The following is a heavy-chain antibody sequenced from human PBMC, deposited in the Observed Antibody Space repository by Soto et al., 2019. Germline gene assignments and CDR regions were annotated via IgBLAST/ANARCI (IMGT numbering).Heavy chain of an antibody. V-gene: IGHV1-18*01. CDR1: GYIFTTYS. J-gene: IGHJ5*02. Sequence: QIQLVQSGSEVRMPGASVKDSCKASGYIFTTYSITWVRQAPGQGLEWMGWVSASNGKTNYAQKFEDRVIMTTDTSTTTAYMELRSLRSDDTAVYYCAREAFGVQASWFDPWGQGTLVTVSS. CDR3: AREAFGVQASWFDP. D-gene: IGHD3-10*01. CDR2: VSASNGKT.